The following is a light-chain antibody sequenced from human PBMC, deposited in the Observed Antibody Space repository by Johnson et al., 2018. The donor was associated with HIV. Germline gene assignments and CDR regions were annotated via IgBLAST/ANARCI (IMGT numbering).Light chain of an antibody. CDR1: SSNVGSSF. CDR3: GTWDSSLSAYV. CDR2: DNN. V-gene: IGLV1-51*01. Sequence: QSVLTKPPSVSAAPGQTVTISCSGSSSNVGSSFVSWYRQVPGTAPKLLIYDNNKRPSGIPDRFSGSKSGTSATLGITGLLTGDEADYYCGTWDSSLSAYVFGTGTKVTVL. J-gene: IGLJ1*01.